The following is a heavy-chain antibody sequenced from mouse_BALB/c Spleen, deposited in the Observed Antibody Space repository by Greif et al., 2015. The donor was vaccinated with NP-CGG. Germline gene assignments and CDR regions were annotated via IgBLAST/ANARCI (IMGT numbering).Heavy chain of an antibody. V-gene: IGHV1-14*01. CDR3: AGITTVVDYYAMDY. Sequence: VQLKQSGPELVKPGASVKMSCKASGYTFTSYVMHWVKQKPGQGLEWIGYINPYNDGTKYNEKFKGKATLTSDKSSSTAYMELSSLTSEDSAVYYCAGITTVVDYYAMDYWGQGTSVTVSS. D-gene: IGHD1-1*01. CDR1: GYTFTSYV. CDR2: INPYNDGT. J-gene: IGHJ4*01.